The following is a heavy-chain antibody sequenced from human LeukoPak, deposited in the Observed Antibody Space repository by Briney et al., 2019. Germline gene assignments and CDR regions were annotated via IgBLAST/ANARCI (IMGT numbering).Heavy chain of an antibody. CDR1: GGSFSGYY. CDR3: ARTPPYYYYYYMDV. V-gene: IGHV4-34*01. J-gene: IGHJ6*03. CDR2: ISHSGST. Sequence: SETLSLTCAVYGGSFSGYYWSWIRQPPGKGLEWIGEISHSGSTNYNPSLKSRVTISVDKSKNQFSLKLSSVTAADTAVYYCARTPPYYYYYYMDVWGKGTTVTVSS.